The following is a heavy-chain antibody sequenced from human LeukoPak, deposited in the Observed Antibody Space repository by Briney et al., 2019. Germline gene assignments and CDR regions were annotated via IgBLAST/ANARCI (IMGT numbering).Heavy chain of an antibody. D-gene: IGHD3-10*01. J-gene: IGHJ4*02. CDR2: ISGSGGST. V-gene: IGHV3-23*01. CDR1: GSTFSSYA. CDR3: ANYGSGSYYLDY. Sequence: GGSLRLSCAASGSTFSSYAMSWVRQAPGKGLERVSAISGSGGSTYYADSVKGRFTISRDNSKNTLYLQMNSLRAEDTAVYYCANYGSGSYYLDYWGRGTLVTVSS.